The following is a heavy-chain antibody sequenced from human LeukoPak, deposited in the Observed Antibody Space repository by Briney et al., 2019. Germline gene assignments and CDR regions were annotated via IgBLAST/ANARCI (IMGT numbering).Heavy chain of an antibody. J-gene: IGHJ4*02. Sequence: PSQTLSLTCTVSGGSISSGSYYWSWIRQPAGKGLECIGRIYTSGSTNYNPSLKSRVTISVDTSKNQFSLKLRSVTAADTAVYYCASQVALPPIDYWGQGTLVTVSS. V-gene: IGHV4-61*02. CDR3: ASQVALPPIDY. CDR1: GGSISSGSYY. CDR2: IYTSGST. D-gene: IGHD5-12*01.